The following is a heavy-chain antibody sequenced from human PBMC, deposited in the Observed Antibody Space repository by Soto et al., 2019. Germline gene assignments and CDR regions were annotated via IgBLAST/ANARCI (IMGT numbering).Heavy chain of an antibody. CDR2: IYYSGST. CDR1: GGSISSYY. V-gene: IGHV4-59*01. CDR3: ARVGYSSSWYWFDP. D-gene: IGHD6-13*01. Sequence: SETLSLTCTVSGGSISSYYWSWIRQPPGKGLEWIGYIYYSGSTNYNPSLKSRVTISVDTSKNQFSLKLSSVTAADTAVYYCARVGYSSSWYWFDPWGQGPLVTVSS. J-gene: IGHJ5*02.